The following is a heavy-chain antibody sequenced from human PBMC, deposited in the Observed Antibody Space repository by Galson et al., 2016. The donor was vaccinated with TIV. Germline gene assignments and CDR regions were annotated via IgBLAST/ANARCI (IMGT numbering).Heavy chain of an antibody. CDR1: GYSFTNYW. D-gene: IGHD4/OR15-4a*01. V-gene: IGHV5-51*01. J-gene: IGHJ4*02. CDR3: ARHPLSRAFDY. CDR2: IYPDDSDT. Sequence: QSGAEVKKPGESLKISCKGSGYSFTNYWIAWVRQMPGKGLEWMGIIYPDDSDTRYSPSFQGQVTISANKSISTAYVQWSSLKASDTAMYFCARHPLSRAFDYWGQGPLVTVSS.